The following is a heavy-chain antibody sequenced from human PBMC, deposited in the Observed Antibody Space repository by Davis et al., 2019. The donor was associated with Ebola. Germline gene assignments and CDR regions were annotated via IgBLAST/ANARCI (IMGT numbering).Heavy chain of an antibody. Sequence: GGSLRLSCAASGFTVSSNYMNWVRQAPGKGLEWVAVISYDGSNKYYADSVKGRFTISRDNAKNSLYLQMNSLRDEDTAVYYCASRYCSGDSYYPLSYGMDVWGQGTTVTVSS. CDR1: GFTVSSNY. CDR2: ISYDGSNK. D-gene: IGHD2-15*01. V-gene: IGHV3-30-3*01. CDR3: ASRYCSGDSYYPLSYGMDV. J-gene: IGHJ6*02.